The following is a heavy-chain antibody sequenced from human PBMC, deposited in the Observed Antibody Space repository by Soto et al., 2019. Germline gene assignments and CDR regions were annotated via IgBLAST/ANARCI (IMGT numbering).Heavy chain of an antibody. Sequence: GGSLRLSCAASGFTFSDYYMSWIRQAPGKGLEWVSYISSSGSTIYYADSVKGRFTISRDNAKNSLYLQMNSLRAEETAVYYCESFNVDIVATVDYWGQGTLVTVS. CDR2: ISSSGSTI. CDR3: ESFNVDIVATVDY. D-gene: IGHD5-12*01. V-gene: IGHV3-11*01. CDR1: GFTFSDYY. J-gene: IGHJ4*02.